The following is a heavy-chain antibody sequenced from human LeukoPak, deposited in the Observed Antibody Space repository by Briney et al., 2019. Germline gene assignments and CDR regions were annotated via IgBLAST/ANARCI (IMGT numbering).Heavy chain of an antibody. Sequence: ASVKVSCKASGYTFTGYYMHWVRQAPGQGLEWMGWINPNSGGTNYAQKFQGRVTMTRDTSISTAYMELSGLRSDDTAVYYCARGRRKGSGSYLAAFDIWGQGTMVTVSS. D-gene: IGHD3-10*01. CDR2: INPNSGGT. J-gene: IGHJ3*02. V-gene: IGHV1-2*02. CDR1: GYTFTGYY. CDR3: ARGRRKGSGSYLAAFDI.